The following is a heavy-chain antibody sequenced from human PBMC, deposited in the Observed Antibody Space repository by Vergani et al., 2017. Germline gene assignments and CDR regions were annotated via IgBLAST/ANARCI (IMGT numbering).Heavy chain of an antibody. J-gene: IGHJ5*02. CDR3: VRTRSGSXTGGSCYSEWFDP. CDR1: GYTFTNYA. CDR2: INSNSGNP. V-gene: IGHV7-4-1*02. Sequence: QVQLVQSGSEVKKPGASVQVSCRASGYTFTNYALNWVRQAPGQGLEWMGWINSNSGNPTYAQGFKGRFVFSLDSSVSTSYLQINSLQPEDTAVYYCVRTRSGSXTGGSCYSEWFDPWGQGTLVTVSS. D-gene: IGHD2-15*01.